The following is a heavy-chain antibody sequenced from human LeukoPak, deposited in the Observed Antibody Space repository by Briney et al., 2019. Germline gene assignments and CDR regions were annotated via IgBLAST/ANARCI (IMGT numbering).Heavy chain of an antibody. CDR3: AKAIRAIMITFGGVIVPPFDY. J-gene: IGHJ4*02. CDR1: GFTFSSYA. CDR2: ISGSGGST. D-gene: IGHD3-16*02. Sequence: GGSLRLSCAASGFTFSSYAMSWVRQAPGKGLEWVSAISGSGGSTYYADSVKGRFTISRDNSKNTLYLRMNSLRAEDTAVYYCAKAIRAIMITFGGVIVPPFDYWGQGTLVTVSS. V-gene: IGHV3-23*01.